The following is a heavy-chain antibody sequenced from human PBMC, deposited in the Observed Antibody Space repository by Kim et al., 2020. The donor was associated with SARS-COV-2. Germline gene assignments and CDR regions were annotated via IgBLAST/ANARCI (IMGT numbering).Heavy chain of an antibody. CDR3: ARAAYSSSGAGAY. V-gene: IGHV1-2*06. CDR1: GYTFTGYY. J-gene: IGHJ4*02. CDR2: INPNSGGT. D-gene: IGHD6-6*01. Sequence: ASVKVSCKASGYTFTGYYMHWVRQAPGQGLEWMGRINPNSGGTNYAQKFQGRVTMTRDTSISTAYMELSRLRSDDTAVYYCARAAYSSSGAGAYWGQGTLVTVSS.